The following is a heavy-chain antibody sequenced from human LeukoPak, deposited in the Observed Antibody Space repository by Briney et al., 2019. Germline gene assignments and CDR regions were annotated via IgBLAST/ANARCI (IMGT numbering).Heavy chain of an antibody. CDR1: GYTFTNYG. D-gene: IGHD3-10*01. CDR3: ARDHYYGSGSDIDY. V-gene: IGHV1-18*01. J-gene: IGHJ4*02. CDR2: ISGYNGNT. Sequence: ASVKVSCKASGYTFTNYGISWVRQAPGQGLEWMGWISGYNGNTNYAQKVQGRVTMTRDTSTSTAYMELRSLRSDDTAVYYCARDHYYGSGSDIDYWGQGTLVTVSS.